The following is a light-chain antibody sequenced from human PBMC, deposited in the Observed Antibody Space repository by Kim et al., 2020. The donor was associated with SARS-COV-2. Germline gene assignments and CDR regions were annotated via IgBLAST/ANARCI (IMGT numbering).Light chain of an antibody. CDR1: SLRTYY. Sequence: LGQTVLITCQGDSLRTYYASWYQQRPGQAPRLLIYGKNSRPSGISDRFSGSTSGNTASLTITATQAEDEADYFCSSRDSSGDNVMLFGGGTQLTVL. CDR3: SSRDSSGDNVML. CDR2: GKN. V-gene: IGLV3-19*01. J-gene: IGLJ3*02.